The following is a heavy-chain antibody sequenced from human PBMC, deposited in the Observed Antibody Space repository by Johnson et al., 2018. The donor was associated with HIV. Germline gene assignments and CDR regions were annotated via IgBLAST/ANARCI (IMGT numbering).Heavy chain of an antibody. V-gene: IGHV3-NL1*01. CDR1: GFTFDDYG. J-gene: IGHJ3*02. CDR2: LYSGGNT. Sequence: QMQLVESGGGVVRPGGSLRLSCAASGFTFDDYGMSWVRQAPGKGLEWVSVLYSGGNTYYADSVKGRFNISRDNSKNTLFLQMNSLRDEDTAVYYCAKERTAKRVDAFDIWGQGTMVTVSS. CDR3: AKERTAKRVDAFDI. D-gene: IGHD5-18*01.